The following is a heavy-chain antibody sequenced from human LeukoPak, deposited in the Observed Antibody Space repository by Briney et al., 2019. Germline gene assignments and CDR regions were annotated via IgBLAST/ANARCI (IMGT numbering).Heavy chain of an antibody. D-gene: IGHD6-19*01. V-gene: IGHV3-23*01. CDR2: IRTSGDNT. CDR1: GFTFSNYA. J-gene: IGHJ5*02. Sequence: GGSLSLSCAASGFTFSNYAMSWVRQAPGKGLEWVSTIRTSGDNTYYADSVNGRFTISRDNSKNTLYLQMISLRAEDTALYYCAKCVTGWPNWFDPWGQGTLVTISS. CDR3: AKCVTGWPNWFDP.